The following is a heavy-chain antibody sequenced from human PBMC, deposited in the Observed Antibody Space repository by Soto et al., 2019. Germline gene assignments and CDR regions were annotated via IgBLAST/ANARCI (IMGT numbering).Heavy chain of an antibody. CDR3: ARNLEQAHYYYSMDV. CDR2: IYPGDSDT. Sequence: GESLKISCKGSGYSFTSYWIGWVRQMPGKGLEWMGIIYPGDSDTRYSPSFQGQVTISADKSISTAYLQWSSLKASDTAMYYCARNLEQAHYYYSMDVWGQGTTVTVSS. CDR1: GYSFTSYW. V-gene: IGHV5-51*01. J-gene: IGHJ6*02.